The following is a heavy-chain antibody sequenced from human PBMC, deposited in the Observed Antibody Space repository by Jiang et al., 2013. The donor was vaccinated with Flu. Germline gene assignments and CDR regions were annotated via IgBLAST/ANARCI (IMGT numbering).Heavy chain of an antibody. V-gene: IGHV1-18*01. CDR3: ARGAPDAPYSGSYYSAYGMDV. Sequence: FTSYGISWVRQAPGQGLEWMGWISAYNGNTNYAQKLQGGVTMTTDTSTSTAYMELRSLRSDDTAVYYCARGAPDAPYSGSYYSAYGMDVWGQGTTVTVSS. J-gene: IGHJ6*02. D-gene: IGHD1-26*01. CDR1: FTSYG. CDR2: ISAYNGNT.